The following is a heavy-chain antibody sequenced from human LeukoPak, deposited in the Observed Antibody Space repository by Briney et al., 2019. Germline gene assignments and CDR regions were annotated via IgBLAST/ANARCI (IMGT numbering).Heavy chain of an antibody. CDR1: GGSISSYY. D-gene: IGHD6-13*01. J-gene: IGHJ4*02. CDR3: ARGLDSSSWYS. CDR2: IYYSGST. Sequence: SETLSLTCTVSGGSISSYYWSWIRQPPGKGLEWIGYIYYSGSTNYNPSLKSRVTISVDTSKNQFSLKLSSVTAADTAVYYCARGLDSSSWYSWGQGTLVTVSS. V-gene: IGHV4-59*01.